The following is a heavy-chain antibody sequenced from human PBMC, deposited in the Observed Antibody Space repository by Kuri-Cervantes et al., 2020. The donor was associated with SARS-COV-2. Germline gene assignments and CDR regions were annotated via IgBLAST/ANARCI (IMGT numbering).Heavy chain of an antibody. CDR3: AKDKGGNSNFDY. V-gene: IGHV3-23*01. CDR1: GFTFDDYA. J-gene: IGHJ4*02. Sequence: ETLSLICAASGFTFDDYAMHWVRQAPGKGLEWVSGISGSGGSTYYADSVKGRFTISRDNSKNTLYLQMNSLRAEDTAVYYCAKDKGGNSNFDYWGQGTLVTVSS. D-gene: IGHD4-23*01. CDR2: ISGSGGST.